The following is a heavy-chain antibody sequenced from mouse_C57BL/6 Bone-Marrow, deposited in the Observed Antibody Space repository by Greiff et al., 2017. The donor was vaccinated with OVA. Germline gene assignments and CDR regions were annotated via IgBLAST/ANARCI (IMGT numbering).Heavy chain of an antibody. CDR2: INPYNGGT. V-gene: IGHV1-19*01. CDR3: AREGYYAFDY. CDR1: GYTFTDYY. J-gene: IGHJ2*01. Sequence: EVKLVESGPVLVKPGASVKMSCKASGYTFTDYYMNWVKQSHGKSLEWIGVINPYNGGTSYNQKFKGKATLTVDKSSSTAYMELNSLTSEDSAVYYCAREGYYAFDYWGQGTTLTVSS. D-gene: IGHD2-3*01.